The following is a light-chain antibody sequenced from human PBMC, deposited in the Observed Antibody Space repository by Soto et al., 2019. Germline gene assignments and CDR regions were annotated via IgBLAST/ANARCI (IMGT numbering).Light chain of an antibody. Sequence: VLTQSPATMSLSPGERATLSCRTSQNVYNNYLAWYQQRPGQAPRLLIYGVFNRATRISDRFTGRGSGTDFPLTICGLKPEDCAVYYCQHYDGSPRTFGQGT. J-gene: IGKJ2*01. CDR1: QNVYNNY. V-gene: IGKV3-20*01. CDR2: GVF. CDR3: QHYDGSPRT.